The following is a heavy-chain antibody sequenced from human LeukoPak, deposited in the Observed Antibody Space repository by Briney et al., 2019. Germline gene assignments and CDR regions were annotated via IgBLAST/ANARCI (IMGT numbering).Heavy chain of an antibody. V-gene: IGHV3-21*01. J-gene: IGHJ5*02. CDR3: ARLGLEVGGPNWFDP. D-gene: IGHD1-1*01. CDR1: GFTFSSYT. CDR2: VGSSTSYI. Sequence: PGGPLRLSCAASGFTFSSYTMNWARQAPGKGLEWVSSVGSSTSYIYYADSVKGRFTISRDNAENSLYLQMNSLRAEDTAVYYCARLGLEVGGPNWFDPWGQGTLVTVSS.